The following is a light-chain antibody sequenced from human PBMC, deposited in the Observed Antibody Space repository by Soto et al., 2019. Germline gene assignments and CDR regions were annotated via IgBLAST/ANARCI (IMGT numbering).Light chain of an antibody. J-gene: IGKJ1*01. CDR1: QSVSSN. CDR2: GAS. Sequence: EIVMTQSPATLSVSPGERATLSCRASQSVSSNLAWYQQKPGQAPRLLIYGASTRATGIPARFSGSGSGTESTITISRLQSEDFAVYYCQQYNNWPLTFGQGTKVDIK. CDR3: QQYNNWPLT. V-gene: IGKV3-15*01.